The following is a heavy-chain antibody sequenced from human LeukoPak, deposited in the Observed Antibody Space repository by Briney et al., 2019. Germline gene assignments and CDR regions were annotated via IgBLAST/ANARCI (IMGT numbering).Heavy chain of an antibody. CDR2: ISAYNGNT. D-gene: IGHD2-2*01. Sequence: ASVKVSCKASGYTFTSYGISWVRQAPGQGLEWMGWISAYNGNTNYAQKLQGRVTMTTDTSTSTAYMELRSLRSDDTAVYYCARASIVVVPAATYYFDYWGQGTLVTVSS. V-gene: IGHV1-18*01. CDR3: ARASIVVVPAATYYFDY. CDR1: GYTFTSYG. J-gene: IGHJ4*02.